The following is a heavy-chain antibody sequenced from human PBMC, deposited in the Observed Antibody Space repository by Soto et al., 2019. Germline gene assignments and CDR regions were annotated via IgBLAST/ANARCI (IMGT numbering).Heavy chain of an antibody. D-gene: IGHD2-2*01. Sequence: SVKVACTASGGPFISYAIIWVRQAPGQGLEWMGGIIPIFGTANYAQKFQGRVTITADESTSTAYMELSSLRSEDTAVYYCERVVPAADNWFDPWGQGTLVTVSS. CDR2: IIPIFGTA. CDR3: ERVVPAADNWFDP. J-gene: IGHJ5*02. CDR1: GGPFISYA. V-gene: IGHV1-69*01.